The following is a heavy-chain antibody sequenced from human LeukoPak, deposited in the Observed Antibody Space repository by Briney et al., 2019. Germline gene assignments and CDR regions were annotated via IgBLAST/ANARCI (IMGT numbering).Heavy chain of an antibody. CDR1: GYTFTTYY. J-gene: IGHJ3*02. CDR3: ARDPNGDYIGAFDM. Sequence: ASVKVSCKASGYTFTTYYIHWVRQAPGQGLEWMGMINPSDGATTYAQKFQGRGTMTRDMSTTTVYMDVRTLRSEDTAVYYCARDPNGDYIGAFDMWGPGTMVTVSS. CDR2: INPSDGAT. D-gene: IGHD4-17*01. V-gene: IGHV1-46*01.